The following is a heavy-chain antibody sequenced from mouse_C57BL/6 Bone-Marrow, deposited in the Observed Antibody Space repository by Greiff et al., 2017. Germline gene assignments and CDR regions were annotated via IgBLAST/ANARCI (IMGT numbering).Heavy chain of an antibody. CDR3: ARDSPRYFDV. CDR1: GYTFTSYN. CDR2: IYPGNGDT. J-gene: IGHJ1*03. D-gene: IGHD2-12*01. Sequence: LQESGAELVRPGASVKMSCKASGYTFTSYNMHWVKQTPRQGLEWIGAIYPGNGDTSYNQKLKGKATLTVNKSSSTAYMQLSSLTSEDAAVYFCARDSPRYFDVWGTGTTVTVSS. V-gene: IGHV1-12*01.